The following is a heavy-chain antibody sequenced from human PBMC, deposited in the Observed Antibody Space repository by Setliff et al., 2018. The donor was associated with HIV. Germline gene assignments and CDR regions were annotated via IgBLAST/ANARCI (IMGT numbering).Heavy chain of an antibody. CDR3: AKKTAAYTSGSWLHY. V-gene: IGHV3-23*01. Sequence: GGSLRLSCASSGFTFSSYAMTWVRQAPGKGRECVAVISGSGGDTYYADSVKGRFVISREKSKSTLYLQMNRLRAEDTAVYYCAKKTAAYTSGSWLHYLGQGTLVTVSS. CDR2: ISGSGGDT. D-gene: IGHD3-10*01. J-gene: IGHJ4*02. CDR1: GFTFSSYA.